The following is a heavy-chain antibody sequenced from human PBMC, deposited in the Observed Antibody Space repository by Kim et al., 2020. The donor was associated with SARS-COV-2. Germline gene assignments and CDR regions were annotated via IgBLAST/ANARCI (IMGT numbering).Heavy chain of an antibody. CDR3: AKALGGPNYYGSGSYYNTYYYYGMDV. V-gene: IGHV3-30*18. CDR2: ISYDGSNK. D-gene: IGHD3-10*01. CDR1: GFTFSSYG. Sequence: GGSLRLSCAACGFTFSSYGMHWVRQAPGKGLEWVAVISYDGSNKYYTDSVKGRFTISRDNSKNTLYLQMNSLRAEDTAVYYCAKALGGPNYYGSGSYYNTYYYYGMDVWGQGTTVTVSS. J-gene: IGHJ6*02.